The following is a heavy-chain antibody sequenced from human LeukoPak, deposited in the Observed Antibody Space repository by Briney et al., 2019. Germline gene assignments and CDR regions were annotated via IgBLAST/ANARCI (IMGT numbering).Heavy chain of an antibody. J-gene: IGHJ2*01. V-gene: IGHV4-39*01. Sequence: SETLSLTCTVSGGSISSRSYYWGWIRQPPGKGLEWIGSIYYSGTTYYNPSLKSRVTISVDTSKNQFSLRLSSVTAADTAVYYCARHLYGDYWYFALWGRGTLVTVSS. CDR1: GGSISSRSYY. CDR2: IYYSGTT. D-gene: IGHD4-17*01. CDR3: ARHLYGDYWYFAL.